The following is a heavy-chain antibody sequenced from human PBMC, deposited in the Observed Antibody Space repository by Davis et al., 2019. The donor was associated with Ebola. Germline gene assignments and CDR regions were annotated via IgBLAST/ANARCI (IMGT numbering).Heavy chain of an antibody. CDR3: AKSGLSFGVVKYHYGTDV. J-gene: IGHJ6*04. Sequence: AASVKVSCKASGYTFTSYAMHWVRQAPGQRLEWMGWINAGNGNTNYAQKLQGRVTMTTDTSTSTAYMELRSLRSDDTAVYYCAKSGLSFGVVKYHYGTDVWGKGTTVTVSS. CDR2: INAGNGNT. V-gene: IGHV1-3*01. CDR1: GYTFTSYA. D-gene: IGHD3-3*01.